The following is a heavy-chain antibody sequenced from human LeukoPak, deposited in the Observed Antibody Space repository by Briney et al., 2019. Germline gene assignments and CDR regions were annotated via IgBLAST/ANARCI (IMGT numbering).Heavy chain of an antibody. Sequence: SETLSLTCTVSGGSISSYYWSWIRQPAGKGLEWIGRIYTSGSTNYNPSLKSRVTMSVDTSKNQFSLKLSSVTAADTAVYYCARDFYYDNSGYYYALDIWGQGTIVTVSS. J-gene: IGHJ3*02. D-gene: IGHD3-22*01. V-gene: IGHV4-4*07. CDR1: GGSISSYY. CDR2: IYTSGST. CDR3: ARDFYYDNSGYYYALDI.